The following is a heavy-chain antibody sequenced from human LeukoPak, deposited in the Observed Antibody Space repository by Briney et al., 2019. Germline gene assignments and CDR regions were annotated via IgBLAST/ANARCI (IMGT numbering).Heavy chain of an antibody. J-gene: IGHJ4*02. D-gene: IGHD1-26*01. CDR2: IIPIFGTA. V-gene: IGHV1-69*13. CDR1: GGTSSSYA. CDR3: AREVASGSYSF. Sequence: ASVKVSCKASGGTSSSYAISWVRQAPGQGLEWMGGIIPIFGTANYAQKFQGRVTITADESTSTAYMELSSLRSEDTAVYYCAREVASGSYSFGGQGTLVTVSS.